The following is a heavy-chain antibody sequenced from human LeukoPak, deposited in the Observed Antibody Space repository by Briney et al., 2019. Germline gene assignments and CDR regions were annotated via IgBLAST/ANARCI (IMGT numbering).Heavy chain of an antibody. CDR1: GYTFTTYY. CDR3: ALYSSTWY. V-gene: IGHV1-46*01. D-gene: IGHD6-13*01. CDR2: INPTGGST. Sequence: ASVKVSCKASGYTFTTYYIHWVRQAPGQGLEWMGIINPTGGSTTYAQKFQGRVTMTRDTSTSTVFVKVNSLRSEDTAVYYCALYSSTWYWGQGTLGTVSS. J-gene: IGHJ4*02.